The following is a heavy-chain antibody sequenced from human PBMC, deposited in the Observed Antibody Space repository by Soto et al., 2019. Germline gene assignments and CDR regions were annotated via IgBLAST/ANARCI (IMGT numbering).Heavy chain of an antibody. J-gene: IGHJ5*02. D-gene: IGHD1-1*01. Sequence: ASVKVSCKASGYTFTMFGISWVRQAPGQGLEWMGRINTYNGNTNYAQKLQGRVTMTTDPSTSTAYMELRSLRSDDTAVYYCARDPGGATGFDPWGQGTLVTVSS. CDR1: GYTFTMFG. CDR2: INTYNGNT. V-gene: IGHV1-18*01. CDR3: ARDPGGATGFDP.